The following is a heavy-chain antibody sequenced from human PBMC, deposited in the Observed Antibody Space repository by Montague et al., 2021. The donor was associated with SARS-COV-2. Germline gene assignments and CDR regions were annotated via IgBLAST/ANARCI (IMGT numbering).Heavy chain of an antibody. CDR2: ISDSGST. CDR3: ARGCLSYFGAGSHCYGMDV. CDR1: GTSITSYY. D-gene: IGHD3-10*01. V-gene: IGHV4-59*01. J-gene: IGHJ6*02. Sequence: SETLSLTCSVSGTSITSYYWNWIRQPPGKGLEWIGYISDSGSTNYSPSLKRRVTMSVDTSKNQMSLKLTSVTAADTAVYYCARGCLSYFGAGSHCYGMDVWGQGTTVTVSS.